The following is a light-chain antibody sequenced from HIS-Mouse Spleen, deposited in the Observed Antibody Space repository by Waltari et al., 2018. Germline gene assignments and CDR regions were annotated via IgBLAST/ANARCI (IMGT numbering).Light chain of an antibody. J-gene: IGKJ4*01. CDR1: QGISSY. V-gene: IGKV1-9*01. CDR2: AAS. Sequence: DIQLTQSPSFLSASVGDRVTITCRASQGISSYLAWYQQKPGKAPKLLIYAASTFQSGVPSRFSGSGSGTEFTLTISSLQPEDFATYYCQQLNSYPQETFGGGTKVEIK. CDR3: QQLNSYPQET.